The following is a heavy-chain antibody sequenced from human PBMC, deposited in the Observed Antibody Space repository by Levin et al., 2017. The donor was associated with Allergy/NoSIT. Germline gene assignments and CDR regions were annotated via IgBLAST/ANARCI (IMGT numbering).Heavy chain of an antibody. Sequence: GGSLRLSCAASGFTFSSYWMHWVRQAPGKGLVWVSHIKSDESSTGYADSVKGRFTISRDNAKNTLYLQMNSLSAEDTAVYYCARDFPGGGIGGDYWGQGTLVTVSS. CDR1: GFTFSSYW. J-gene: IGHJ4*02. D-gene: IGHD2-8*02. V-gene: IGHV3-74*01. CDR3: ARDFPGGGIGGDY. CDR2: IKSDESST.